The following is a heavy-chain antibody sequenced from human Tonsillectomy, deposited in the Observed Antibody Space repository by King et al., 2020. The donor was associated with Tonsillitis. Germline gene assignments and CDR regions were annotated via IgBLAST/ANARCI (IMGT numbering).Heavy chain of an antibody. D-gene: IGHD6-19*01. V-gene: IGHV3-23*04. Sequence: QLVESGGGLVQPGGSLRLSCAASGFTFSSYAMSWVRQAPGKGLEGVSGISNSGGNKYYADSVKGRFTISRDNSKNTLYLQMNSLRAGDTAAYYCAKDGHSSGWYYFDYWGQGTLVTVSS. J-gene: IGHJ4*02. CDR1: GFTFSSYA. CDR2: ISNSGGNK. CDR3: AKDGHSSGWYYFDY.